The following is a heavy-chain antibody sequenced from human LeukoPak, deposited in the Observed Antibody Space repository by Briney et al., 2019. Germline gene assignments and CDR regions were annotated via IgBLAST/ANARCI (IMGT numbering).Heavy chain of an antibody. D-gene: IGHD2-8*02. V-gene: IGHV3-30-3*01. CDR3: ARDQLYCSGGTCSAHNWFDP. CDR1: GFTFSKYA. J-gene: IGHJ5*02. Sequence: GGSLRLSCAASGFTFSKYAFHWVRQAPGKGLEWVAIIAYDGSHKYYADSVKGRFSISRDNSNNTVLLQMNSLGPADTAVYYCARDQLYCSGGTCSAHNWFDPWGQGTLVTVSS. CDR2: IAYDGSHK.